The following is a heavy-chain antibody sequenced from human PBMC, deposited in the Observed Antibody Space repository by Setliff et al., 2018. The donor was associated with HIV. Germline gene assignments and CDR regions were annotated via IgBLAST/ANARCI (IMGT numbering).Heavy chain of an antibody. CDR3: ARVPPLKAFGGVISLYYFDY. V-gene: IGHV4-31*03. CDR2: IYYSGST. Sequence: SETLSLTCTVSGGSISSGGYYWSWIRQHPGKGLEWIGYIYYSGSTYYNPSLKSRVTISVDTSKNQFSLKLSSVTAADTAVYYCARVPPLKAFGGVISLYYFDYWGQGTMVTAPQ. CDR1: GGSISSGGYY. J-gene: IGHJ4*03. D-gene: IGHD3-16*02.